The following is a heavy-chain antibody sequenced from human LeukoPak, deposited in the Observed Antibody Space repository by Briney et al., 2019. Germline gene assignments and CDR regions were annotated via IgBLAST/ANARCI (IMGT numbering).Heavy chain of an antibody. V-gene: IGHV3-30-3*01. Sequence: PGGSLRLSCAASGFTFRSYAIHWVRQPPGKGLEWVAFISYDGADKYYADSVRGRFTISRDNSKNTLSLQMSSLKAEDTAVYYRARDLSTWYTFDYWGQGTVVTVSS. J-gene: IGHJ4*02. CDR1: GFTFRSYA. D-gene: IGHD6-13*01. CDR3: ARDLSTWYTFDY. CDR2: ISYDGADK.